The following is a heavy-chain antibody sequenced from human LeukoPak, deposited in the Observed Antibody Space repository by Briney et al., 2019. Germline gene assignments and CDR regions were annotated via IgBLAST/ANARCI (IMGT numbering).Heavy chain of an antibody. Sequence: SETLSLTCTVSGYSINSDYYWGWIRQPPSLGKGLEWIGTIYHSGSAYYNPSLKSRVTISLDTSKNHFFLKMSSVTAADTAVYFCARHFFSPYDSGSPFDYWGQGMLVTVSS. D-gene: IGHD3-10*01. J-gene: IGHJ4*02. CDR1: GYSINSDYY. CDR3: ARHFFSPYDSGSPFDY. V-gene: IGHV4-38-2*02. CDR2: IYHSGSA.